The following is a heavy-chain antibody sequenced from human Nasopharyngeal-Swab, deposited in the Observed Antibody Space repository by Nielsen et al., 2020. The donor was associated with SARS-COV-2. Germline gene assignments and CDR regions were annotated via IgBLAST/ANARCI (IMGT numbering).Heavy chain of an antibody. Sequence: ASVKVSCKASVYTFTSYYMHWVRQAPGQGLEWMGIINPSGGSTSYAQKFQGRVTMTRDTSTSTVYMELSSLRSEDTAVYYCARDGAAAAADYWGQGTLVTVSS. CDR1: VYTFTSYY. J-gene: IGHJ4*02. CDR3: ARDGAAAAADY. V-gene: IGHV1-46*01. D-gene: IGHD6-13*01. CDR2: INPSGGST.